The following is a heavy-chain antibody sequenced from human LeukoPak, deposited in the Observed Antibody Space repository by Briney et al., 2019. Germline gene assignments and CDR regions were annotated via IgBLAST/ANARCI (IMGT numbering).Heavy chain of an antibody. D-gene: IGHD6-13*01. CDR2: IKQDGSEK. J-gene: IGHJ4*02. CDR3: ARPVLDSSSWYYFDY. Sequence: PGGSLRLSCAASGFTFSSYWMSWVRQAPGKGLERVANIKQDGSEKYYVDSVKGRFTISRDNAKNSLYLQMNSLRAEDTAVYYCARPVLDSSSWYYFDYWGQGTLVTVSS. CDR1: GFTFSSYW. V-gene: IGHV3-7*01.